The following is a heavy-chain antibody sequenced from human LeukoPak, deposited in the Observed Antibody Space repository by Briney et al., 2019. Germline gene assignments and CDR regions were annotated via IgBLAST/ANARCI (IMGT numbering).Heavy chain of an antibody. Sequence: GGSLRLSCAASGFTFDDYAMHWVRLAPGKGLEWVSGISWDSVRIGYADSVKGRFTIPRDNANDSLYLQMNSLRAEDTAFYYCAKGYSGSILDLWGQGTLVTVPS. CDR3: AKGYSGSILDL. V-gene: IGHV3-9*01. J-gene: IGHJ5*02. D-gene: IGHD6-13*01. CDR1: GFTFDDYA. CDR2: ISWDSVRI.